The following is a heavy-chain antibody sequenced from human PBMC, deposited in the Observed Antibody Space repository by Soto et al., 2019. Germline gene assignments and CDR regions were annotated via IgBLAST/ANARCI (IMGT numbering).Heavy chain of an antibody. D-gene: IGHD2-2*01. CDR1: GYTFTSYD. V-gene: IGHV1-8*01. Sequence: SVKVYCKATGYTFTSYDINLVRQDTRQGLEWMGWMKRNSGNTGYTAKFPGRDTMTRNNSISTDYMELSSVRFEDTAVYYCALPGYVESSNWGQGTLVTVSS. J-gene: IGHJ4*02. CDR2: MKRNSGNT. CDR3: ALPGYVESSN.